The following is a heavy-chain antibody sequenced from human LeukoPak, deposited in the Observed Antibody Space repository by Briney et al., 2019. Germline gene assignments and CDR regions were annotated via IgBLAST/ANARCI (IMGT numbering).Heavy chain of an antibody. J-gene: IGHJ4*02. Sequence: MNWVRQAPGKGLEWVSSISTSSSYIYYADSVKGRFTISRDNARNSLYLQMNSLKTEDTAVYYCTSIDDYVWGSYRYGDYWGQGTLVTVSS. CDR2: ISTSSSYI. D-gene: IGHD3-16*02. V-gene: IGHV3-21*03. CDR3: TSIDDYVWGSYRYGDY.